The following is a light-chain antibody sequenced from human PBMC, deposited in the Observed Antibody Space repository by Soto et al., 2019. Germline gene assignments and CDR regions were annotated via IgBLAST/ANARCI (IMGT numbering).Light chain of an antibody. CDR3: QQLTSYRFT. V-gene: IGKV1-9*01. Sequence: IPLTQSPSSLSASVGDRVTITCRASQGINSFVAWYQQKPGKAPKLLIYGASTLQSGVPSRFSGSGSGTDFTLTISSLQPEDFATYYCQQLTSYRFTFGQGTKLQIK. CDR1: QGINSF. CDR2: GAS. J-gene: IGKJ2*01.